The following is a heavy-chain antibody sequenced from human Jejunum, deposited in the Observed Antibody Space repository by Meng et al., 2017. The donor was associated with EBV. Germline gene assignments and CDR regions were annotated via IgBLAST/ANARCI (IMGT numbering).Heavy chain of an antibody. CDR3: ARDGPDYGNYINFDY. D-gene: IGHD4-11*01. Sequence: VRSGQPGAEVKTPGASAMVSCKASGYTFTSYGISWVRQAPGQGLEWMAWISAYNGKTNYAQNLQGRVTLTTDTSTTTTYMELRSLRSDDTAVYYCARDGPDYGNYINFDYWGQGTLVTVSS. J-gene: IGHJ4*02. CDR1: GYTFTSYG. CDR2: ISAYNGKT. V-gene: IGHV1-18*01.